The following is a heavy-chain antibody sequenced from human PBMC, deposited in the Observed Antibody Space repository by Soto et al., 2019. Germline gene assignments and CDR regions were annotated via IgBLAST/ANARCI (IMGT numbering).Heavy chain of an antibody. D-gene: IGHD3-16*01. J-gene: IGHJ6*02. Sequence: PSETLSLTCAVSGGSVNSENWWTCLRQSPGKGLEWIGDIYSTGSTNYSPSLKSRVTILMDKSRNQFSLILASVIAADTAVYYCARPSLSYYYHGLDVWGQGITVT. CDR2: IYSTGST. V-gene: IGHV4-4*02. CDR1: GGSVNSENW. CDR3: ARPSLSYYYHGLDV.